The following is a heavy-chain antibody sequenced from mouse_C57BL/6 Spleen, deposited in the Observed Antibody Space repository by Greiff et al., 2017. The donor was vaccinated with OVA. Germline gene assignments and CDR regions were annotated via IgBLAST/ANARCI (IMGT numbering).Heavy chain of an antibody. J-gene: IGHJ4*01. CDR1: GYTFTSYW. CDR3: ARDGDRRGAMDY. CDR2: IDPSDSYT. Sequence: QVQLQQPGAELVKPGASVKLSCKASGYTFTSYWMQWVKQRPGQGLEWIGEIDPSDSYTNYNQKFKGKATLTVDTSSSTAYLQISSLTSEDSAVYYCARDGDRRGAMDYWGQGTSVTVSS. D-gene: IGHD2-3*01. V-gene: IGHV1-50*01.